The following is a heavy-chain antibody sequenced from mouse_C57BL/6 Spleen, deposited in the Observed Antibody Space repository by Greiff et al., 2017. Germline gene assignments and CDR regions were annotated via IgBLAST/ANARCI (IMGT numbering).Heavy chain of an antibody. CDR3: AIRGMDITTVVSTPWYFDV. V-gene: IGHV1-74*01. D-gene: IGHD1-1*01. CDR1: GYTFTSYW. CDR2: IHPSDSDT. J-gene: IGHJ1*03. Sequence: QVQLQQPGAELVKPGASVKVSCKASGYTFTSYWMHWVKQRPGQGLEWIGRIHPSDSDTNYNQKFKGKATLTVDQSSSTAYVQLSSLTSEDSAVYYCAIRGMDITTVVSTPWYFDVWGTGTTVTVSS.